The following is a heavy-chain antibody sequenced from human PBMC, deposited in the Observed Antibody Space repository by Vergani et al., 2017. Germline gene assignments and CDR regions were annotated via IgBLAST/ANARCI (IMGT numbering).Heavy chain of an antibody. D-gene: IGHD3-16*01. V-gene: IGHV4-39*01. CDR3: ARRFARYFDSLDV. CDR1: GGSISSSSYS. CDR2: IYYSGST. J-gene: IGHJ6*02. Sequence: QLQLQESGPGLVKPSETLSLTCTVSGGSISSSSYSWGWIRQPPGKGLEWIGSIYYSGSTYYNPSLKSRVTISVDTSKNQFSLKLSSVTAADTAVYYCARRFARYFDSLDVWGQGTTVTVSS.